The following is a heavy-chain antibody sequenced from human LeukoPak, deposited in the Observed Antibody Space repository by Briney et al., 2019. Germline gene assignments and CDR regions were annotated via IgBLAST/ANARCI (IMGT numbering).Heavy chain of an antibody. Sequence: GSLRLSCAASGFTFSTYSMNWVRQAPGKGLEWIGYIYYSGSTNYNPSLKSRVTISVDTSKNQFSLKLSSVTAADTAVYYCARAVRLWWLSSWFDPWGQGTLVTVSS. CDR3: ARAVRLWWLSSWFDP. CDR1: GFTFSTYS. J-gene: IGHJ5*02. D-gene: IGHD5-12*01. CDR2: IYYSGST. V-gene: IGHV4-59*12.